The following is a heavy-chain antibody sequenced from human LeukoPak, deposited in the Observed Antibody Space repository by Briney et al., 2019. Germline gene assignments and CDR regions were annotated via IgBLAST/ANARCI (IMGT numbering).Heavy chain of an antibody. CDR1: GYTFTGYY. V-gene: IGHV1-2*02. D-gene: IGHD3-9*01. Sequence: GASVKVSCKASGYTFTGYYMHWVRQAPGQGLEWMGWINPNSGGTNYAQKFQGRVTMTRDTSISTAYMELSRLRSDDTAVYYCATYYDILTGYYSAEYFQHWGQGTLVTVSS. CDR2: INPNSGGT. CDR3: ATYYDILTGYYSAEYFQH. J-gene: IGHJ1*01.